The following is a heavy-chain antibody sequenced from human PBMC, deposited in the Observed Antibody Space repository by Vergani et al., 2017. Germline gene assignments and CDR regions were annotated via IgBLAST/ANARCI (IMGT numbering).Heavy chain of an antibody. CDR2: MEYNGLA. D-gene: IGHD3-9*01. V-gene: IGHV4-38-2*02. J-gene: IGHJ4*02. Sequence: QVQLQESGPGLVRPSETLSLTCTVSAYSISSGFFWGWIRQPPGKGLEWIGSMEYNGLAYYSPSLKSRVTISVDTPKNHFSLKLSSVTAADTAVYYCVRDKTYYDTLIGYAGYYFDSWGQGALVTVS. CDR1: AYSISSGFF. CDR3: VRDKTYYDTLIGYAGYYFDS.